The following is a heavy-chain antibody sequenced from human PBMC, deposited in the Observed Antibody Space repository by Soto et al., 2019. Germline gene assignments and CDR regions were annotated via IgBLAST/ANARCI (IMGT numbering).Heavy chain of an antibody. Sequence: SETLSLTCTVSGGSISSGGYYWSWIRQHPGKGLEWIGYIYYSGSTYYNPSLKSRVTISVDTSKNQFSLKLSSVTAADTAVYYCARMVVIVSSGWFDPWGQGTLVTVSS. V-gene: IGHV4-31*03. CDR2: IYYSGST. CDR3: ARMVVIVSSGWFDP. J-gene: IGHJ5*02. CDR1: GGSISSGGYY. D-gene: IGHD2-21*01.